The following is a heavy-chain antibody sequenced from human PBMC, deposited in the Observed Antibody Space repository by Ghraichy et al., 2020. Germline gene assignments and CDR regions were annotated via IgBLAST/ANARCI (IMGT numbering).Heavy chain of an antibody. D-gene: IGHD5-12*01. Sequence: SVKVSCKASGGTFSSYAISWVRQAPGQGLEWMGGIIPIFGTANYAQKYQGRVTIIADESTSTAYMELNSLRSEVTSVYYCARLADYSGYDYKPEGSPGNWFDPWGQGTLVTVSS. CDR1: GGTFSSYA. CDR2: IIPIFGTA. CDR3: ARLADYSGYDYKPEGSPGNWFDP. V-gene: IGHV1-69*13. J-gene: IGHJ5*02.